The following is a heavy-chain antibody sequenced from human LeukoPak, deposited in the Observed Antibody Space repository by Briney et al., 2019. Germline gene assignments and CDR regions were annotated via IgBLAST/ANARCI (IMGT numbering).Heavy chain of an antibody. CDR2: INPNSGGT. V-gene: IGHV1-2*02. Sequence: GASVKVSCKASGYTFTSYGISWVRQAPGQGLEWMGWINPNSGGTNYAQKFQGRVTMTRDTSISTAYMELSRLRSDDTAVYYCARVRYDLWSGYFGDLDAFDIWGQGTMVTVSS. J-gene: IGHJ3*02. CDR1: GYTFTSYG. CDR3: ARVRYDLWSGYFGDLDAFDI. D-gene: IGHD3-3*01.